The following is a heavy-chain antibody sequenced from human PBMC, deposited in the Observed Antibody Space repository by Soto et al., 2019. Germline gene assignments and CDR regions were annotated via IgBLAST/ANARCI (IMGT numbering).Heavy chain of an antibody. CDR1: GFTFSSYA. J-gene: IGHJ5*02. CDR2: ISGSGGST. D-gene: IGHD4-17*01. CDR3: AKDFDYAAFDP. Sequence: GGSLRLTCAASGFTFSSYAMSWVRQAPGKGLEWISAISGSGGSTYYADTVKGRFTMSRDNYKNTLYLQMNSLRAEYTDVYYCAKDFDYAAFDPWGQGTLVTVSS. V-gene: IGHV3-23*01.